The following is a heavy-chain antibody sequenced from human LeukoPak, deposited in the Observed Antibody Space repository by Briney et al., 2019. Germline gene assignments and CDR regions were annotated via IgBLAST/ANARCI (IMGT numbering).Heavy chain of an antibody. V-gene: IGHV3-23*01. CDR3: AKDISGWYWFDP. CDR1: GFTFSSYA. CDR2: ISGSGGST. Sequence: GGSLRLSCAASGFTFSSYAMSWVRQAPGKGLGWVSAISGSGGSTYYADSVKGRFTISRDNSKNTLYLQMNSLRAEDTAVYYCAKDISGWYWFDPWGQGTLVTVSS. D-gene: IGHD6-19*01. J-gene: IGHJ5*02.